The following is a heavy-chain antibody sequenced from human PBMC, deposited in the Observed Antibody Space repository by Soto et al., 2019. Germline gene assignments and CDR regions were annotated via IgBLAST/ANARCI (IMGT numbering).Heavy chain of an antibody. Sequence: HPGGSLRLSCAASGFTLSTYGMHWVRQAPGKGLEWVAVVWYDGSKKYYADSVKGRFTVSRDNSKNTLYLQMNSLRAEDTAVYYCERTLEQWQLGFGMDVWGQGSPVTVSS. CDR1: GFTLSTYG. D-gene: IGHD6-19*01. CDR2: VWYDGSKK. J-gene: IGHJ6*01. V-gene: IGHV3-33*01. CDR3: ERTLEQWQLGFGMDV.